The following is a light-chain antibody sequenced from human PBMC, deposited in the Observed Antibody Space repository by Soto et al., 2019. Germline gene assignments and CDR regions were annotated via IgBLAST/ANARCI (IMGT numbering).Light chain of an antibody. CDR2: DDS. CDR3: QVWDNSSDQYV. J-gene: IGLJ1*01. CDR1: DIGDKN. V-gene: IGLV3-21*02. Sequence: SYELTQPPSVSVAPGPTARITCGGNDIGDKNVHWYQQRPGQDPVLVVYDDSDRPSGIPERTSGSHSGSTATLTTTRDEAGDEADYYCQVWDNSSDQYVFGTGTKVTVL.